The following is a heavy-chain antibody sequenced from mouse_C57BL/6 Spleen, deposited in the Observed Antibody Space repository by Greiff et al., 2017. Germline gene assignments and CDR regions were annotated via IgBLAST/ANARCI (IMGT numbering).Heavy chain of an antibody. CDR3: ARGYYGSSYAWYFDV. Sequence: VQLQQPGAELVRPGSSVKLSCKASGYTFTSYWMDWVKQRPGQGLEWIGNIYPSDSETHYNQKFKDKATLTVDKSSSTAYMQLSSLTSEDSAVYYGARGYYGSSYAWYFDVWGTGTTVTVSS. J-gene: IGHJ1*03. CDR2: IYPSDSET. V-gene: IGHV1-61*01. D-gene: IGHD1-1*01. CDR1: GYTFTSYW.